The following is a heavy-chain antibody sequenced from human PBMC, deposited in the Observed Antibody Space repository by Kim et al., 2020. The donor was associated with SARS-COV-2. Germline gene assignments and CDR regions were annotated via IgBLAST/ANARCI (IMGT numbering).Heavy chain of an antibody. D-gene: IGHD2-15*01. CDR3: ARDKGGYCSGGSCYYPLWFDP. V-gene: IGHV4-4*07. Sequence: SETLSLTCTVSGGSISSYYWSWIRQPAGKGLEWIGRIYTSGSTNYNPSLKSRVTMSVDTSKNQFSLKLSSVTAADTAVYYCARDKGGYCSGGSCYYPLWFDPWGQGTLVTVSS. J-gene: IGHJ5*02. CDR2: IYTSGST. CDR1: GGSISSYY.